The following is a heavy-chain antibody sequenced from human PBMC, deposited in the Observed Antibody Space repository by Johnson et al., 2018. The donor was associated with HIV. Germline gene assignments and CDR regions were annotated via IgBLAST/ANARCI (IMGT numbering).Heavy chain of an antibody. Sequence: QVQLVESGGGVVQPGRSLRLSCAASGFTFSSYAMHWVRQAPGKGLEWVAVISYDGGNIYYADSVKGRFPISRANSKNTLYLQMNSLRAEDTDVYYCAGGSYNFWSGEREAFDIWGQGTIVTVSS. V-gene: IGHV3-30-3*01. CDR1: GFTFSSYA. D-gene: IGHD3-3*01. CDR3: AGGSYNFWSGEREAFDI. CDR2: ISYDGGNI. J-gene: IGHJ3*02.